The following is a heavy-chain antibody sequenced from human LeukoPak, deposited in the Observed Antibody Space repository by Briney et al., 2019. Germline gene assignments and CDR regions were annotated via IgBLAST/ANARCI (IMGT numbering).Heavy chain of an antibody. CDR1: GGSISSSSYY. CDR3: ARAVVPAAIYFDY. Sequence: SETLSLTCTASGGSISSSSYYWGWIRQPPGKGLEWIGTIYYSGSTYYNPSLKSRVTMSVDTSKNQFSLKLSSVTAADTAVYYCARAVVPAAIYFDYWGQGTLVTVSS. V-gene: IGHV4-39*07. J-gene: IGHJ4*02. CDR2: IYYSGST. D-gene: IGHD2-2*01.